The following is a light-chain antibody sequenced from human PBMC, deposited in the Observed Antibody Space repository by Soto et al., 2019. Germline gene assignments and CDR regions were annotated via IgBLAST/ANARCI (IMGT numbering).Light chain of an antibody. CDR2: WAS. J-gene: IGKJ4*01. CDR3: QQDYSTPPLT. V-gene: IGKV4-1*01. Sequence: DIVMTQSPDSLAVSLGERATINCKSSQSVLYSSNNKNYLAWYQQKPGQPPKLLIYWASTRESGVPDRFRGSGSGTDFTRTISSLQAEDVAVYYCQQDYSTPPLTVGGGTKVEIK. CDR1: QSVLYSSNNKNY.